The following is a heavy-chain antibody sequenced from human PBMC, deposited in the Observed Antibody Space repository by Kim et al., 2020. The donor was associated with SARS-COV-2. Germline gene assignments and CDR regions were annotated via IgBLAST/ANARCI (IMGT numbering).Heavy chain of an antibody. CDR1: GGSFSGYY. J-gene: IGHJ4*02. Sequence: SETLSLTCAVYGGSFSGYYWSWIRQPPGKGLEWIGEINHSGSTNYNPSLKSRVTISVDTSKNQFSLKLSSVTAADTAVYYCARRYSSGWYGDYWGQGTLV. CDR3: ARRYSSGWYGDY. CDR2: INHSGST. D-gene: IGHD6-19*01. V-gene: IGHV4-34*01.